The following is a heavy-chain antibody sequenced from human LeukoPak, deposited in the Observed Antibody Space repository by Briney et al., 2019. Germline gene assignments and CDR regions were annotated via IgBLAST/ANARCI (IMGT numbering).Heavy chain of an antibody. CDR3: ARHTGTSSGLDLDY. J-gene: IGHJ4*02. D-gene: IGHD6-19*01. CDR1: GGSISSYY. V-gene: IGHV4-59*08. Sequence: SETLSLTCTVSGGSISSYYWSWIRQPPGKGLEWIGYIYYSGSTNYNPSLKSRVTISVDTSKNQFSLKLSSVTAAATAVYYCARHTGTSSGLDLDYWGQGTLVTVSS. CDR2: IYYSGST.